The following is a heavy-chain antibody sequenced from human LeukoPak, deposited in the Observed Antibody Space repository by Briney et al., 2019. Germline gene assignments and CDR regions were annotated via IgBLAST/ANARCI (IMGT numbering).Heavy chain of an antibody. D-gene: IGHD2-15*01. Sequence: GGSLRLSCAASGFTFSSYAMSWVRQAPGKGLEWVSAISGSGGSTYYADSVKGRFTISRDNSKNTLYLQMNSLRAEDTAVYYCAKVDFCSGDSCYFFDYWGQGTLVTVSS. CDR1: GFTFSSYA. J-gene: IGHJ4*02. CDR2: ISGSGGST. V-gene: IGHV3-23*01. CDR3: AKVDFCSGDSCYFFDY.